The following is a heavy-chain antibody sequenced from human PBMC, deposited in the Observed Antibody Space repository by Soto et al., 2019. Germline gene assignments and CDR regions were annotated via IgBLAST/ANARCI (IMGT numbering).Heavy chain of an antibody. V-gene: IGHV3-23*01. CDR3: AILDTAMVTIGRADGMDV. D-gene: IGHD5-18*01. CDR1: GFTFSSYA. CDR2: ISGSGGST. J-gene: IGHJ6*02. Sequence: PGGSLRVSCAASGFTFSSYAMSWVRQAPGKGLEWVSAISGSGGSTYYADSVKGRFTISRDNSKNTLYLQMNSLRAEDTAVYYCAILDTAMVTIGRADGMDVWGQGTTVTVSS.